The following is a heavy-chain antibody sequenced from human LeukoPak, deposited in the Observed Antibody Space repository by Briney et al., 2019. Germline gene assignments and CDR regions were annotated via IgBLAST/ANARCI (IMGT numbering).Heavy chain of an antibody. D-gene: IGHD3-16*01. CDR2: ITSDGSNI. CDR1: GFTFSNFW. Sequence: PGGSLRLSCAASGFTFSNFWLHWVRQAPGKGLEWVSRITSDGSNINYADSVQGRFTISRDDAKNTLYLQMDSLRAEDTAVYYCARGGHSSFGYWGQGALVTVSS. J-gene: IGHJ4*02. V-gene: IGHV3-74*01. CDR3: ARGGHSSFGY.